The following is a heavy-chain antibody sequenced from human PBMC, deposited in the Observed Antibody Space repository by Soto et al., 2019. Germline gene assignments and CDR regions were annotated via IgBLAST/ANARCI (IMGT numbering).Heavy chain of an antibody. J-gene: IGHJ6*02. D-gene: IGHD2-2*01. Sequence: GASVKVSCKASGYTFTGYYMHWVRQAPGQGLEWMGWINPNSGGTNYAQKFQGRVTMTRDTSISTAYMELSRLRSDDTAVYYCAREGPLGDCSSTSYYSSVLYYYYYGMDVWGQGTTVTAP. CDR1: GYTFTGYY. CDR3: AREGPLGDCSSTSYYSSVLYYYYYGMDV. V-gene: IGHV1-2*02. CDR2: INPNSGGT.